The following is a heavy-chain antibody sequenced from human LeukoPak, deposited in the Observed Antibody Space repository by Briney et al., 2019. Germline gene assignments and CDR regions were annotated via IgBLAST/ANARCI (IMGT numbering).Heavy chain of an antibody. Sequence: TGGSLRLSCAASGFAFSSYNMNWVRQAPGKGLEWVASISSSSSYIYYADSVKGRFTISRDNAKDSLYLQMNSLRAEDTAVYYCARDRSGRGYFDYWGQGTLVTVSS. D-gene: IGHD3-10*01. J-gene: IGHJ4*02. CDR2: ISSSSSYI. CDR1: GFAFSSYN. CDR3: ARDRSGRGYFDY. V-gene: IGHV3-21*01.